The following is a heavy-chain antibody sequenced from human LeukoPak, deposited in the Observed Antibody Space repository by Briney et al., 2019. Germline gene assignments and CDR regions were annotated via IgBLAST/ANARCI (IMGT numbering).Heavy chain of an antibody. CDR3: AKDPFDYSTRDY. CDR1: GFTFSSYA. CDR2: ISGSGGST. Sequence: SGGSLRLSCAASGFTFSSYAMSWVRQAPGKGLEWVSAISGSGGSTYYADSVKGRFTISRDNSKNTLYLQMNSLRAADTAVYYCAKDPFDYSTRDYWGQGTLVTVSS. V-gene: IGHV3-23*01. J-gene: IGHJ4*02. D-gene: IGHD6-13*01.